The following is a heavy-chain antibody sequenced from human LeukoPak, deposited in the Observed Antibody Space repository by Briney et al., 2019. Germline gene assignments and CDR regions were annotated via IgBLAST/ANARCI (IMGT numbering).Heavy chain of an antibody. CDR1: GFTFDDDT. CDR2: ISWNSGSI. CDR3: AKDLMTYYYGSGNYDF. V-gene: IGHV3-9*01. J-gene: IGHJ4*02. Sequence: GRSLRLSCAASGFTFDDDTMRWVRQAPGKGLEWISGISWNSGSIGYADSVKGRFTISRDNAKNSLYLQMNSLRAEDTALYYCAKDLMTYYYGSGNYDFWGQGTLVTVSS. D-gene: IGHD3-10*01.